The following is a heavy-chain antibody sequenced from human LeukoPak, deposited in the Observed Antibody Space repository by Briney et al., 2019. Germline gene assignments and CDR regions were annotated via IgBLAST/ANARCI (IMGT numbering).Heavy chain of an antibody. Sequence: GGSLRLSCAASGFSFDDYAMQWVRQAPGKGLEWVSLISGDGGTTYYTDSMKGRFTISRDNSKNSLYLQTNSLRTEDTALYYCAKDWRYFGDDFDLWGRGTLVTVSS. CDR1: GFSFDDYA. CDR2: ISGDGGTT. CDR3: AKDWRYFGDDFDL. J-gene: IGHJ2*01. D-gene: IGHD4-17*01. V-gene: IGHV3-43*02.